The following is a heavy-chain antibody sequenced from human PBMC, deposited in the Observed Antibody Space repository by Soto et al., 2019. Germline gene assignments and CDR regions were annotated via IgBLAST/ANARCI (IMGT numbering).Heavy chain of an antibody. CDR3: AKAGGKVSTPFDP. CDR2: ISYDGRIY. D-gene: IGHD2-8*01. V-gene: IGHV3-30*18. Sequence: VHLLESGGDLVLPGGSLRLSCAASGFAFNDFAMNWVRQAPGKGLEWVSFISYDGRIYYYADSVKGRFTVSIDNSRNTMYLEMSSLRIEDTAVYYCAKAGGKVSTPFDPWGQGTLVTVSP. CDR1: GFAFNDFA. J-gene: IGHJ5*02.